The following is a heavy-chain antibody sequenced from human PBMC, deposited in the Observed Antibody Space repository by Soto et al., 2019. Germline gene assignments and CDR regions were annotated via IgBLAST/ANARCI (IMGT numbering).Heavy chain of an antibody. J-gene: IGHJ4*02. CDR1: GIKFSSYG. D-gene: IGHD3-9*01. Sequence: SLRLSCAASGIKFSSYGMHWVRQAPGKGLEWVAVIWFDGSKKYYVDSVKGRFTISRDNSNNTLYLQMNSLRAEDTAVYYCARASDILTGYYTEDFDYWGQGTLVTVSS. CDR3: ARASDILTGYYTEDFDY. V-gene: IGHV3-33*01. CDR2: IWFDGSKK.